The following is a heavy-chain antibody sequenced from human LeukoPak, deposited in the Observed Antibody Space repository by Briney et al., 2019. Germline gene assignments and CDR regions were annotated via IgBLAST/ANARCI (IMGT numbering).Heavy chain of an antibody. V-gene: IGHV4-34*01. D-gene: IGHD3-3*01. CDR3: ARGFGSGYWSSPKNWFDP. J-gene: IGHJ5*02. CDR2: INHSGST. Sequence: PSETLSLTCAVYGGSFSGYYWSWIRQPPGKGLEWIGEINHSGSTNYNPSLKSRVTISVDTSKNQFSLKLSSVTAADTAVYYCARGFGSGYWSSPKNWFDPWGQGTLVTVSS. CDR1: GGSFSGYY.